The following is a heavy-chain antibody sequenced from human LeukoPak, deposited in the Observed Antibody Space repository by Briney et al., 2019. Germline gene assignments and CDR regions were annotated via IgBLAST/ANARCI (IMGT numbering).Heavy chain of an antibody. J-gene: IGHJ4*02. Sequence: PGGSLRLSCAASGFAFSSYSMNWVRQAPGKGLEWVSSISSSSSYIYYADSVKGRFTISRDNAKNSLYLQMNSLRAEDTAVYYCASRIAVAGGFDYWGQGTLVTVSS. CDR1: GFAFSSYS. CDR3: ASRIAVAGGFDY. CDR2: ISSSSSYI. D-gene: IGHD6-19*01. V-gene: IGHV3-21*01.